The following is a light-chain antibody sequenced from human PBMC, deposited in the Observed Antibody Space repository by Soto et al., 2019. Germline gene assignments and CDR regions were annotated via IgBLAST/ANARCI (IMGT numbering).Light chain of an antibody. J-gene: IGKJ4*01. Sequence: EIVMTQSPATLSVSPGERATLSCRASHRVSSYLAWYQQKPGQAPRLLIYATSTRATGIPARFSGSGSGTEFTLTISSLEPEDFAVYYCQQRSNWPLTFGGGTKVDIK. CDR1: HRVSSY. CDR2: ATS. V-gene: IGKV3-11*01. CDR3: QQRSNWPLT.